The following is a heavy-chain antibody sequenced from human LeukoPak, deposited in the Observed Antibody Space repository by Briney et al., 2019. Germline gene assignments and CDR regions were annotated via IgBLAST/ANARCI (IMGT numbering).Heavy chain of an antibody. CDR2: INPNSGGT. CDR1: GYTFTGYY. D-gene: IGHD3-22*01. V-gene: IGHV1-2*02. Sequence: ASVKVSCKASGYTFTGYYMHWVRQAPGQGLEWMGWINPNSGGTNYAQKFQGRVTMTRDTSISTAYMELSRLRSDDTAVYYCSRDDRGPTHDQPYYYGGSGYPFYFDYGGEGTLVTVSA. J-gene: IGHJ4*02. CDR3: SRDDRGPTHDQPYYYGGSGYPFYFDY.